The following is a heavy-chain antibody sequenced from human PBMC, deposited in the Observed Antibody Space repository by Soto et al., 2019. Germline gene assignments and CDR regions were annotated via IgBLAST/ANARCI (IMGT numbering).Heavy chain of an antibody. CDR2: ISSDGETK. CDR1: GFTFSTYG. V-gene: IGHV3-30*18. J-gene: IGHJ4*01. CDR3: AKEVEVAGDLDY. Sequence: GSLRLSCVASGFTFSTYGIHWVRQAPGKGLEWVGVISSDGETKHYADSVKGRFTISRDNSKNTMYLQMASLRPEDTAVYYCAKEVEVAGDLDYWGHGTLVTVSS. D-gene: IGHD6-19*01.